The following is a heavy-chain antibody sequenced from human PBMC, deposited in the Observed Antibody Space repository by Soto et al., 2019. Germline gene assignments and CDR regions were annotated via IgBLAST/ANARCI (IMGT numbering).Heavy chain of an antibody. CDR2: ISSNRSNI. V-gene: IGHV3-48*01. CDR3: ARDPMGAPGQPSPLDY. Sequence: PGGSLRLSCAASGFTFSSYSMNWVRQAPGKGLEWVSFISSNRSNIYYAEYVKGRFTISRDNSKNTLYLQMNGLRAEDTVVYYCARDPMGAPGQPSPLDYWGQGTLVTVSS. CDR1: GFTFSSYS. D-gene: IGHD1-26*01. J-gene: IGHJ4*02.